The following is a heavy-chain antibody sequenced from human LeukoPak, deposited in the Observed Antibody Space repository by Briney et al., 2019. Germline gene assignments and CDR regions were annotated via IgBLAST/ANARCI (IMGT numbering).Heavy chain of an antibody. D-gene: IGHD5-18*01. CDR2: INHSGST. V-gene: IGHV4-34*01. Sequence: GSLRLSCAASGFTFSSYWMSWVRQAPGKGLEWIGEINHSGSTNYNPSLKSRVTISVDTSKNQFSLKLSSVTAADTAVYYCVRHAGLSYGFDYWGQGTLVTVFS. J-gene: IGHJ4*02. CDR1: GFTFSSYW. CDR3: VRHAGLSYGFDY.